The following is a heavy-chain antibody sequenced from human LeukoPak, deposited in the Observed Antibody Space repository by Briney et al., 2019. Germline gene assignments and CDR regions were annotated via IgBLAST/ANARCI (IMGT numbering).Heavy chain of an antibody. J-gene: IGHJ3*02. V-gene: IGHV4-59*01. Sequence: SETLSLTCTVSGGSISSYYWSWIRQPPGKGLEWIGYIYYSGSTNYNPSLKSRVTISVDTSKNQFSLKLSSVTAADTAVYYCARGAYSGSIDAFDIWGQGTMVTVSS. CDR2: IYYSGST. CDR3: ARGAYSGSIDAFDI. CDR1: GGSISSYY. D-gene: IGHD1-26*01.